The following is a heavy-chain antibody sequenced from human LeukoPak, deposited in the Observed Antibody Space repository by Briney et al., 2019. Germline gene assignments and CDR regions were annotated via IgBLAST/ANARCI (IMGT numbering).Heavy chain of an antibody. CDR2: IWYDGSNK. CDR1: GFTFSSYG. D-gene: IGHD3-10*01. CDR3: ARDELWFGEFNYYYYGMDV. V-gene: IGHV3-33*01. Sequence: GRSLRLSCAASGFTFSSYGMHWVRQAPGKGLEWVAVIWYDGSNKYYADSVKGRFTISRDNSKNTLYLQMNSLRAEDTAVYYCARDELWFGEFNYYYYGMDVWGQGTTVTVSS. J-gene: IGHJ6*02.